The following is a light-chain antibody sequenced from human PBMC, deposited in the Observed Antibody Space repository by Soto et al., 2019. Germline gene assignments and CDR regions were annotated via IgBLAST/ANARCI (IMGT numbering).Light chain of an antibody. CDR3: QQYGSSPPT. CDR1: QSVYKNF. J-gene: IGKJ4*01. Sequence: EIVLTQSPGTLSLSQGERATLSCRASQSVYKNFLAWYQQKPGQAPRLLINGASTRATGIPDRVSGSGSGRDISLTIDRLEPEDFAVYFCQQYGSSPPTCGGGTKVAIK. V-gene: IGKV3-20*01. CDR2: GAS.